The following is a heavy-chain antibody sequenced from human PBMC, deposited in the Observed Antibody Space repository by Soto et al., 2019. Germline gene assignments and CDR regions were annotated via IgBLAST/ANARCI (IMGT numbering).Heavy chain of an antibody. CDR1: GYSFTIYW. J-gene: IGHJ6*02. CDR2: IDPSDSYT. D-gene: IGHD2-2*02. CDR3: ARDHIVVVPAAIRAYYYYGMDV. Sequence: GESLKISCKGSGYSFTIYWISWVRQMPGKGLEWMGRIDPSDSYTNYSPSFQGHVTISADKSISTAYLQWSSLKASDTAMYYCARDHIVVVPAAIRAYYYYGMDVWGQGTTVTVSS. V-gene: IGHV5-10-1*01.